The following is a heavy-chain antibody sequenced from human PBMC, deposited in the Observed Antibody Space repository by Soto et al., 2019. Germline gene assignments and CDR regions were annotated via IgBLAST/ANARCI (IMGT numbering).Heavy chain of an antibody. CDR2: IGVNCYKT. J-gene: IGHJ4*02. CDR1: RFTFTTYA. CDR3: TRGPVYAAFDCSGQSDY. V-gene: IGHV3-21*06. Sequence: EGSLRLSCAASRFTFTTYAMAWVRQARGECLEGVSRIGVNCYKTHSADSANGRFSSFRDDAKNSLYMLMDSLRLEDMAIYSGTRGPVYAAFDCSGQSDYWGQGTLVTVSS. D-gene: IGHD2-15*01.